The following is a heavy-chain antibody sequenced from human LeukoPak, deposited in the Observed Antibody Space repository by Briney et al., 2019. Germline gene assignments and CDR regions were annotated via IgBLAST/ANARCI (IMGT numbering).Heavy chain of an antibody. CDR1: GYTFTSYA. CDR2: INAGNGNT. CDR3: ATSRMGLLWFGELFY. V-gene: IGHV1-3*01. D-gene: IGHD3-10*01. J-gene: IGHJ4*02. Sequence: GASVKVSCKASGYTFTSYAVHWVRQAPGQRLEWMGWINAGNGNTKYSQKFQGRVTITRDTSASTAYMELSSLRSEDTAVYYCATSRMGLLWFGELFYWGQGTLVTVSS.